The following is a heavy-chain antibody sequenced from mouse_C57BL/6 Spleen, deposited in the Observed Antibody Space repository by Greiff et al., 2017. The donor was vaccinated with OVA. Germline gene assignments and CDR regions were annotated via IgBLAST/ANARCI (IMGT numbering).Heavy chain of an antibody. D-gene: IGHD1-1*01. V-gene: IGHV1-64*01. CDR3: ANYGSSPYYFDY. CDR2: IHPNSGST. J-gene: IGHJ2*01. Sequence: GQGLEWIGMIHPNSGSTNYNEKFKSKATLTVDKSSSTAYMQLSSLTSEDSAVYYCANYGSSPYYFDYWGQGTTHTVSS.